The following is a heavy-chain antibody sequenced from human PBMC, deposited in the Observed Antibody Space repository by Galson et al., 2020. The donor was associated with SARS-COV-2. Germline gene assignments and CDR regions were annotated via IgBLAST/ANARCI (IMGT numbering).Heavy chain of an antibody. Sequence: GGSLRLSCAVSGFTFNSYSMSWVRQAPGKGLEWVSSISSNSEYIYNVDSVNGRFTISRDNAKNSLYLQMNSLRAEDTAVYYCAREASWAMFGMDVWGQGTTVTVSS. CDR3: AREASWAMFGMDV. D-gene: IGHD1-26*01. CDR1: GFTFNSYS. J-gene: IGHJ6*02. CDR2: ISSNSEYI. V-gene: IGHV3-21*01.